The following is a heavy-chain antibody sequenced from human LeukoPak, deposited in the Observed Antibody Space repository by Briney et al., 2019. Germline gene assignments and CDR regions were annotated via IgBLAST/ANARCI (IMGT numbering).Heavy chain of an antibody. Sequence: SETLSLTCIVSGGSINRFYWRWIRQAPGKGLEWIGNIYYSGNTNYNPSLKSRVTISIDTSKNQFSLKLSSVTAANTAVYYCARQSCRARGFLDLWGQGTLVTVSS. CDR3: ARQSCRARGFLDL. D-gene: IGHD3-10*01. V-gene: IGHV4-59*08. CDR2: IYYSGNT. CDR1: GGSINRFY. J-gene: IGHJ5*02.